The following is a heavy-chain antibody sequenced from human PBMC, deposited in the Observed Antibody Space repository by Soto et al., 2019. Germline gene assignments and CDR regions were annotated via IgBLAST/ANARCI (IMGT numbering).Heavy chain of an antibody. CDR3: ARGVDV. Sequence: QVQLQESGPGLVKPSQTLSLTCTVSGGSISSGGYHWSWIRQHPGKGLEWIGYIYYSGSTYYNPSLXSXLTISVDTSKNQFSLKLSSVTAADTAVYYCARGVDVWGQGTTVTVSS. CDR1: GGSISSGGYH. V-gene: IGHV4-31*03. J-gene: IGHJ6*02. CDR2: IYYSGST.